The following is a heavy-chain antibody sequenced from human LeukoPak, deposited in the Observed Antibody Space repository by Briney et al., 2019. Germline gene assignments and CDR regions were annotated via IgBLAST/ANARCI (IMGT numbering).Heavy chain of an antibody. Sequence: PGGSLRLSCAASGFTFSSHSMNWVRQAPGKGLEWVSAISGSGGSTYYADSVKGRFTISRDNSKNTLYLQMNSLRAEDTAVYYCAKDGAVAGVGYWGQGTLVTVSS. CDR2: ISGSGGST. CDR1: GFTFSSHS. J-gene: IGHJ4*02. D-gene: IGHD6-19*01. V-gene: IGHV3-23*01. CDR3: AKDGAVAGVGY.